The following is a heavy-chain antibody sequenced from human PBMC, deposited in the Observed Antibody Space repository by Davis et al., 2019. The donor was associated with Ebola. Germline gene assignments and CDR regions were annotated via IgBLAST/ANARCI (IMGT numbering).Heavy chain of an antibody. CDR2: ISSNGGST. V-gene: IGHV3-64*04. CDR3: ARGIAAAGAFDI. J-gene: IGHJ3*02. CDR1: GFTFSSYA. D-gene: IGHD6-13*01. Sequence: GGSLRLSCAASGFTFSSYAMHWVRQAPGKGLEYVSAISSNGGSTYYADSVKGRFTISRDNSKNTLYLQMNSLRAEDTAVYYCARGIAAAGAFDIWGQGTMVTVSS.